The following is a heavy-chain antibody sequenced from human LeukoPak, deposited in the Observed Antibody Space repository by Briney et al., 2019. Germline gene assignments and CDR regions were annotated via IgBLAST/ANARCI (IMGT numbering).Heavy chain of an antibody. Sequence: SETLSLTRTVSGGSISSGSYYWSWIRQPAGKGLEWIGRTYSSGSTNYNPSLKSRVTISVDTSENQFSLKLSSVTAADTAVYYCARWTTYRFDPWGQGALVTVSS. V-gene: IGHV4-61*02. CDR3: ARWTTYRFDP. D-gene: IGHD1-14*01. CDR1: GGSISSGSYY. CDR2: TYSSGST. J-gene: IGHJ5*02.